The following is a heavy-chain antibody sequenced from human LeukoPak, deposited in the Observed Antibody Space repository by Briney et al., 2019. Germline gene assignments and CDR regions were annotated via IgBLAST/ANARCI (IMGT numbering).Heavy chain of an antibody. CDR1: GGTFISYA. Sequence: ASVKVSCKASGGTFISYAISWVRQAPGQGLEWMGRIIPILGIANYAQKFQGRVTMTADKTTSTDYLELSSQRPKDRGVDDCAAVTEAAGTARTDYWGQGTLVTVSS. CDR3: AAVTEAAGTARTDY. V-gene: IGHV1-69*04. D-gene: IGHD6-13*01. CDR2: IIPILGIA. J-gene: IGHJ4*02.